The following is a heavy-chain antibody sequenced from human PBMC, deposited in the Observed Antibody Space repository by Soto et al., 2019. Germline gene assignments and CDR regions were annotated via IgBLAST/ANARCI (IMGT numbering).Heavy chain of an antibody. D-gene: IGHD3-10*01. J-gene: IGHJ6*04. CDR2: TSYDGSIK. CDR3: ASGLGARYYYGLHV. CDR1: GYTFTGYY. V-gene: IGHV3-30-3*01. Sequence: SCKASGYTFTGYYMHWVRQAPGKGLEWVAVTSYDGSIKYYADSVKGRFTISRDNSKTTLYLDMNSLRADDTAVYYCASGLGARYYYGLHVWGEGTPVPVSS.